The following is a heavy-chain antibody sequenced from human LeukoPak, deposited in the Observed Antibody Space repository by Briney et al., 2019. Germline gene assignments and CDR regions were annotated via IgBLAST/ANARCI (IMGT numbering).Heavy chain of an antibody. CDR1: VYTFTNYG. CDR2: ISAYNGHT. V-gene: IGHV1-18*01. D-gene: IGHD3-16*01. Sequence: ASVKVSFKSSVYTFTNYGISWVRQAPGQGLEWMGWISAYNGHTTYALKLKGRVSMTTATSTSTAYMDLRSVRSDDAAVYYGARGFEGGYWGQGTLVTVSS. CDR3: ARGFEGGY. J-gene: IGHJ4*02.